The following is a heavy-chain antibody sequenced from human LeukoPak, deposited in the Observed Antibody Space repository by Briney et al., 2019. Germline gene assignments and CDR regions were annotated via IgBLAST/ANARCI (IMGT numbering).Heavy chain of an antibody. CDR3: ASPNDCGDQFYFDF. Sequence: GGSLRLSCATSGFTFSSSAMHWVRQASGKGLEWVGHIRSKANTYATTYAASVKGRSTISRDDSKNTGYLQMNSLKSEDTAVYYCASPNDCGDQFYFDFWGQGTLVTVSS. J-gene: IGHJ4*02. D-gene: IGHD4-17*01. CDR1: GFTFSSSA. V-gene: IGHV3-73*01. CDR2: IRSKANTYAT.